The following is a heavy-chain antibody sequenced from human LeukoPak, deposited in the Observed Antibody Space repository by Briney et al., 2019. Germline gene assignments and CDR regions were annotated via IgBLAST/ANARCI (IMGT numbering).Heavy chain of an antibody. CDR2: ISGSADTT. CDR1: GFTFSNYT. J-gene: IGHJ4*02. Sequence: GGSLTLSCAASGFTFSNYTMSRVRQAPGRGLEWVSGISGSADTTYYADSLKGRFTISRDNSKNTLYLQIYSLRADDTAIYYCAKRDYSATSAYYYPYYFDNWGQGTLVTVSS. V-gene: IGHV3-23*01. CDR3: AKRDYSATSAYYYPYYFDN. D-gene: IGHD3-22*01.